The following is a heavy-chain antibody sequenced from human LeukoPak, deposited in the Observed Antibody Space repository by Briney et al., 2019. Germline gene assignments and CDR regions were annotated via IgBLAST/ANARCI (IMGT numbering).Heavy chain of an antibody. D-gene: IGHD2-2*01. CDR3: ARINTDQYSTSGF. Sequence: GGSLRLSCAASGFTFSRSWMNWVRQVPGEGLEWVANIKEDGGEKYYLDSVKGRFTISRDNAKNSMYLQMNSLRAEDTAVYYCARINTDQYSTSGFWGQGTLVTVSS. CDR2: IKEDGGEK. J-gene: IGHJ4*02. CDR1: GFTFSRSW. V-gene: IGHV3-7*01.